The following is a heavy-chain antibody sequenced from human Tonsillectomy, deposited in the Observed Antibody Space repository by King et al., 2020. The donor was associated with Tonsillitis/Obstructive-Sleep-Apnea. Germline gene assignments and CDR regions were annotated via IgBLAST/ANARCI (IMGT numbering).Heavy chain of an antibody. CDR1: GGSISSYY. CDR3: ARDGGMEGSGSYDWFDP. V-gene: IGHV4-4*07. Sequence: QVQLQESGPGLVKPSETLSLTCTVSGGSISSYYWSWIRQPAGKGLEWIGRIYTSGSTNYNPSLKSRVTMSVDTSKNQFSLKLSSVTAADAAVYYCARDGGMEGSGSYDWFDPWGQGTLVTVSS. J-gene: IGHJ5*02. CDR2: IYTSGST. D-gene: IGHD3-10*01.